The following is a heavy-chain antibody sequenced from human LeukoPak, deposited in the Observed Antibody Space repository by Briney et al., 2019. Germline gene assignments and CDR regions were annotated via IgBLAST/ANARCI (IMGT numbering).Heavy chain of an antibody. D-gene: IGHD5-18*01. CDR2: INHSGST. CDR1: GGSISSSSYY. CDR3: ARVSGTAMADY. V-gene: IGHV4-39*07. J-gene: IGHJ4*02. Sequence: SETLSLTCTVSGGSISSSSYYWGWIRQPPGKGLEWIGEINHSGSTNYNPSLKSRVTISVDTSKNQFSLKLSSVTAADTAVYYCARVSGTAMADYWGQGTLVTVSS.